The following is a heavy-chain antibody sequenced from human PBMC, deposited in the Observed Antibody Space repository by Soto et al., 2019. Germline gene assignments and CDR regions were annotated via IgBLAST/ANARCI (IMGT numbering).Heavy chain of an antibody. CDR2: IKQDGSEK. CDR3: ARVTRGYCSGGSCPVGGGRTYYFDY. D-gene: IGHD2-15*01. V-gene: IGHV3-7*03. Sequence: EVQLVESGGGLVQPGGSLRLSCAASGFTFSSYWMSWVRQAPGKGLEWVANIKQDGSEKYYVDSVKGRFTISRDNAKNSRDLQMNSLRAEDTAVYYCARVTRGYCSGGSCPVGGGRTYYFDYWGQGTLVTVSS. CDR1: GFTFSSYW. J-gene: IGHJ4*02.